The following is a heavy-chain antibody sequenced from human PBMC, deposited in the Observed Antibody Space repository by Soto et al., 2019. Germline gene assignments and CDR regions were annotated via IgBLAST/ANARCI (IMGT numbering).Heavy chain of an antibody. D-gene: IGHD3-9*01. V-gene: IGHV4-59*01. CDR2: IYYSGST. Sequence: SETLSLTCTVSSGSISTYHRSWIRQPPGKGLKWIGYIYYSGSTNYNPSLKSRVTLSVDTSKNQFSLKLSSVTAADTAVYYCARLNYDILTCRYYGTDVWGQGTTVTVSS. CDR1: SGSISTYH. CDR3: ARLNYDILTCRYYGTDV. J-gene: IGHJ6*02.